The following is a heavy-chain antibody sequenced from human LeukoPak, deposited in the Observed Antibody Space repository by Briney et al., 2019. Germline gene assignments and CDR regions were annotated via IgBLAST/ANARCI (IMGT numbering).Heavy chain of an antibody. Sequence: PSETLSLTCIVSGGSISSYSWTWIRQPAGEGLXXXGRIYTSGTTNYEPSLKSRATMSVDTSKNQFSLKLSSVTAADTAVYYCAGEAGGGYARAFDIWGQGTMVTVSS. CDR3: AGEAGGGYARAFDI. CDR1: GGSISSYS. D-gene: IGHD5-12*01. V-gene: IGHV4-4*07. J-gene: IGHJ3*02. CDR2: IYTSGTT.